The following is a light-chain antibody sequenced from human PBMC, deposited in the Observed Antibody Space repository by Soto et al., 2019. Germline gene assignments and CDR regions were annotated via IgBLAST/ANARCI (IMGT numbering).Light chain of an antibody. CDR3: QQYNNWPPLT. CDR1: QSVSSN. CDR2: GAS. J-gene: IGKJ1*01. Sequence: EIVMTQSPATLSVSPEERATLSCRASQSVSSNLAWYQQKPGQAPRLLIYGASTTATGIPGRFSGSGSGTEFTLTISSLQSEDFAVYYCQQYNNWPPLTFGQGTKVEIK. V-gene: IGKV3-15*01.